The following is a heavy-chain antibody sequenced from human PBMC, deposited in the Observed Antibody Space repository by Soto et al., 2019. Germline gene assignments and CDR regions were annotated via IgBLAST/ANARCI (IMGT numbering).Heavy chain of an antibody. J-gene: IGHJ4*02. CDR1: GGSFSGYY. CDR2: INHSGST. Sequence: VQLQQWGAGLLKPSETLSLTCAVYGGSFSGYYWSWIRQPPGKGLEWIGEINHSGSTNYNPSLKSRVTISVDTSKNQFSLKLSSVTAADTAVYYCARGWLGNLDYWGQGTLVTVSS. V-gene: IGHV4-34*01. CDR3: ARGWLGNLDY. D-gene: IGHD5-12*01.